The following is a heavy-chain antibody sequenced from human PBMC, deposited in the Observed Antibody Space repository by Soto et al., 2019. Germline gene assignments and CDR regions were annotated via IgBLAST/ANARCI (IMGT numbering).Heavy chain of an antibody. J-gene: IGHJ6*02. Sequence: XSVKGSCKAFGYPFTSYARHWVRQAPGQRLEWMGWINAGNGNTKYSQKFQCRVTITRDTSASTAYMELSSLRSEDTAVYYCARRGLRFTKKTYYYYGMDVCGQGTTVTVPS. CDR1: GYPFTSYA. CDR2: INAGNGNT. CDR3: ARRGLRFTKKTYYYYGMDV. D-gene: IGHD3-3*01. V-gene: IGHV1-3*01.